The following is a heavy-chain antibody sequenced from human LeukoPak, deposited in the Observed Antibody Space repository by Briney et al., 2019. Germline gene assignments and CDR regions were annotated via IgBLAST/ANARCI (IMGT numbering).Heavy chain of an antibody. V-gene: IGHV1-18*01. CDR2: ISAYNGNT. D-gene: IGHD1-7*01. J-gene: IGHJ6*02. Sequence: ASVKVSCKASGYTFTSYGISWVRQAPGQGLEWMGWISAYNGNTNYAQKLQGRVTMTIDTSTSTAYMELRSLRSDDTAVYYCARENSTNYYYYGMDVWGQGTTVTVSS. CDR3: ARENSTNYYYYGMDV. CDR1: GYTFTSYG.